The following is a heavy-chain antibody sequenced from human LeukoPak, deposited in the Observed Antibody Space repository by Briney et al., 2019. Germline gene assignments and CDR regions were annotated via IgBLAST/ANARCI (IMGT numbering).Heavy chain of an antibody. J-gene: IGHJ4*02. CDR1: GFTFSSYE. CDR3: AKCRDPGTTFFDY. D-gene: IGHD2-2*01. CDR2: ISSSGSTI. Sequence: GGSLRLSCAASGFTFSSYEMNWVRQAPGKGLEWVSYISSSGSTIYYADSVKGRFTISRDNAKNSLYLQMNSLRAEDTAVYYCAKCRDPGTTFFDYWGQGTLVTVSS. V-gene: IGHV3-48*03.